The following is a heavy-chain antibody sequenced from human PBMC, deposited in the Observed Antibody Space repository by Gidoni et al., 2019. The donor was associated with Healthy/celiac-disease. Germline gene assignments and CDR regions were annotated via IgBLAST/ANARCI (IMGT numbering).Heavy chain of an antibody. CDR3: ARDGKQGLWSPKARYGMDV. CDR1: GGSISSGSYY. J-gene: IGHJ6*02. D-gene: IGHD2-21*01. V-gene: IGHV4-61*02. Sequence: QVQLQESGPGLVKPSKPLSLTCPVHGGSISSGSYYGRWIRQPAGKGLEWIWRIYTSGSTNYNPSLKSRVTISVDTSKNQFSLKLSSVTAADTAVYYCARDGKQGLWSPKARYGMDVWGQGTTVTVSS. CDR2: IYTSGST.